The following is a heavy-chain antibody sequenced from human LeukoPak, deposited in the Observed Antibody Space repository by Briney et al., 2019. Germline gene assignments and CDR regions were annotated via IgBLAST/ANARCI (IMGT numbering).Heavy chain of an antibody. V-gene: IGHV4-61*01. CDR2: TYYSGST. CDR1: GGSVSSGSYY. D-gene: IGHD3-10*01. Sequence: PSETLSLTCTVSGGSVSSGSYYWSWIRQPPGKGLEWIGYTYYSGSTYYNPSLKRRVIISVDTSKNQFSLKLNSMTAADTALYYCARAGGSGSLYIFNYWGQGTLVTVSS. J-gene: IGHJ4*02. CDR3: ARAGGSGSLYIFNY.